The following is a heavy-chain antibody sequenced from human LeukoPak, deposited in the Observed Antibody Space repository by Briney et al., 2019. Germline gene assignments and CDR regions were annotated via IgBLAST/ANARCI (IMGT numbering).Heavy chain of an antibody. CDR2: ISQDGSEK. J-gene: IGHJ4*02. D-gene: IGHD3-10*01. V-gene: IGHV3-7*01. Sequence: PGGFLRLSCAGSGFTFNKYWMTWVRQAPGKGLEWVASISQDGSEKYFVDSVNGRFTISRDNAKNSLYLLMNSLRAEDTAVYYCARAFTYAFNYWGQGTLVTVSS. CDR1: GFTFNKYW. CDR3: ARAFTYAFNY.